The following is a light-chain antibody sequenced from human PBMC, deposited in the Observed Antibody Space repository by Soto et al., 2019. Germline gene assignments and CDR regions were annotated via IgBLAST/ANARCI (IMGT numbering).Light chain of an antibody. J-gene: IGLJ3*02. Sequence: QSALTQPASVSGSPGQSITISCSETSSGIGTYNYVSWYQLHPGKVPKLIIYEVNNRPSGISPRFSGSKSGKTASLTISGLQAEDEADYYCCSFTTSSTWLFGGGTKVTVL. CDR1: SSGIGTYNY. V-gene: IGLV2-23*02. CDR2: EVN. CDR3: CSFTTSSTWL.